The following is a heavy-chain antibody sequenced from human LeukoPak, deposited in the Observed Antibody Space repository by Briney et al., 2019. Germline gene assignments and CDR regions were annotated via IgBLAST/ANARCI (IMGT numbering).Heavy chain of an antibody. CDR3: ARDTAGYCSGGTCYSAGAFDI. J-gene: IGHJ3*02. D-gene: IGHD2-15*01. V-gene: IGHV4-39*07. Sequence: SETLSPTCTVSGGSISSSSYYWGWIRQPPGKGLEWIGSIYYSGNTYYNPSLKSRVTISVDTSKNQFSLKLSSVTAADTAVYYCARDTAGYCSGGTCYSAGAFDIWGQGTMVTVSS. CDR2: IYYSGNT. CDR1: GGSISSSSYY.